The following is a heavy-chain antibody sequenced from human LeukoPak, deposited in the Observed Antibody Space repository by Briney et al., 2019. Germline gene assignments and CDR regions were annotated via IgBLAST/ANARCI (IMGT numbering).Heavy chain of an antibody. CDR3: AIANWFDL. Sequence: ASVKVSCKASGGTFSSYAMSWVRQVPGQGLEWMGIINPSGGSTSYAQKFQGRVTMTRDTSTSTVYMELSSLRSEDTAVYYCAIANWFDLWGQGTLVTVSS. J-gene: IGHJ5*02. CDR1: GGTFSSYA. V-gene: IGHV1-46*01. CDR2: INPSGGST.